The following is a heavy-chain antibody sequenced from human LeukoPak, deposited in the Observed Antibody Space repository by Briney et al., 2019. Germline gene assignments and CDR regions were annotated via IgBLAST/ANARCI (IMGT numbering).Heavy chain of an antibody. CDR2: IYSGGST. D-gene: IGHD3-22*01. V-gene: IGHV3-66*01. Sequence: GGSLRLSCAASGFTVSSNYMSWVRQAPGKGLEWVSVIYSGGSTYYADSVKGRFTISRDNSKNTLYLQMNSLRAEDTAVYYCAENPFEMIPWVYWGQGTLVTVSS. J-gene: IGHJ4*02. CDR1: GFTVSSNY. CDR3: AENPFEMIPWVY.